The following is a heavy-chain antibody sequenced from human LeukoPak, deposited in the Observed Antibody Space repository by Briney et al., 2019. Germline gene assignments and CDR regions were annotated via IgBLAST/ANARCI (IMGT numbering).Heavy chain of an antibody. J-gene: IGHJ4*02. D-gene: IGHD1-1*01. CDR3: AREWGTGSSDY. V-gene: IGHV4-59*11. Sequence: PSETLSLTCAVYGGSFSGHYWSWIRQPPGKGLEWIAWIYYTGTTNYNPSLKSRVTISVDTSKNQFSLRLTSVTAADTAVYFCAREWGTGSSDYWGQGILVTVSS. CDR1: GGSFSGHY. CDR2: IYYTGTT.